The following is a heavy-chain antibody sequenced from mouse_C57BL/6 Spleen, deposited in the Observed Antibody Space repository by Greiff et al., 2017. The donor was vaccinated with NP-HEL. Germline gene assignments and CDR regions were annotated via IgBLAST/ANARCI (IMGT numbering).Heavy chain of an antibody. CDR3: AREKTTEGAMDY. CDR1: GYSITSGYD. V-gene: IGHV3-1*01. J-gene: IGHJ4*01. CDR2: ISYSGST. Sequence: QSGPGMVKPSQSLSLTCTVTGYSITSGYDWHWIRHFPGNKLEWMGYISYSGSTNYNPSLKSRISITHDTSKNHFFLKLNSVTTEDTATYYCAREKTTEGAMDYWGQGTSVTVSS. D-gene: IGHD1-1*01.